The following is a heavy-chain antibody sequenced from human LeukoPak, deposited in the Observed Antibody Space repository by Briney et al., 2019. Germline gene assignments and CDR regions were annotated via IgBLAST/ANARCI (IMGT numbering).Heavy chain of an antibody. J-gene: IGHJ4*02. CDR3: ARDQAGYCGGDCYKQFDY. D-gene: IGHD2-21*02. CDR1: GFTFSSYS. Sequence: GGSLRLSCAASGFTFSSYSMNWVRQAPGKGLEWVSSISSSSYIYYADSVKGRFTISRDNAKNSLYLQMNSLRAEDTAVYYCARDQAGYCGGDCYKQFDYWGQGTLVTVSS. CDR2: ISSSSYI. V-gene: IGHV3-21*01.